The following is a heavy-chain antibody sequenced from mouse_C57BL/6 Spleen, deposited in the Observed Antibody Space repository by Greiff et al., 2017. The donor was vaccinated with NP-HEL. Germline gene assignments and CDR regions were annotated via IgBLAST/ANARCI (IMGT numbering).Heavy chain of an antibody. CDR1: GYTFTSYW. V-gene: IGHV1-5*01. CDR2: IYPGNSDT. D-gene: IGHD1-1*01. Sequence: VQLQQSGTVLARPGASVKMSCKTSGYTFTSYWMHWVKQRPGQGLEWIGAIYPGNSDTSYNQKFKGKAKLTAVTSASTAYMELSSLTNEDSAVYYCTRSDGSSYYFDYWGQGTTLTVSS. J-gene: IGHJ2*01. CDR3: TRSDGSSYYFDY.